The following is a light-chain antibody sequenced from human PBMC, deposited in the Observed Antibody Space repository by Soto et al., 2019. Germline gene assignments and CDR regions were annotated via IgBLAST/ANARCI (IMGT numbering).Light chain of an antibody. CDR2: DNN. J-gene: IGLJ3*02. Sequence: QSVLTQSPSASGTPGQRVTISCSGSSSNIKTNTVNWYQQLPGRAPKVLIFDNNQRPSGVPDRIAGSKSGISASLTISGLQSEDEADYYCATWDDSLNGWVFGGGTQLTVL. V-gene: IGLV1-44*01. CDR3: ATWDDSLNGWV. CDR1: SSNIKTNT.